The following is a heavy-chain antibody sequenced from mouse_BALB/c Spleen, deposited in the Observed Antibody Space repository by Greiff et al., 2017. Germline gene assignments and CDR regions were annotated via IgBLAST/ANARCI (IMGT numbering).Heavy chain of an antibody. CDR2: ISSGSSTI. D-gene: IGHD1-2*01. CDR1: GFTFSSFG. CDR3: ARSPFTTATWFAY. V-gene: IGHV5-17*02. J-gene: IGHJ3*01. Sequence: EVHLVESGGGLVQPGGSRKLSCAASGFTFSSFGMHWVRQAPEKGLEWVAYISSGSSTIYYADTVKGRFTISRDNHKNTLFLQMTSLRSEDTAMYYCARSPFTTATWFAYWGQGTLVTVSA.